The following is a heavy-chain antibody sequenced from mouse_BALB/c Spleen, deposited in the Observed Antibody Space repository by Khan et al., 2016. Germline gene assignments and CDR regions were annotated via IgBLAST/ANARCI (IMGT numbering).Heavy chain of an antibody. CDR2: ISYSGSS. V-gene: IGHV3-2*02. J-gene: IGHJ2*01. Sequence: EVQLQESGPGLVKPSQSLSLTCTVTGYSITSDYTWNWIRQFPGNKLEWMGFISYSGSSSYNPSLKSRISTTRDTSKNQFFLQLNSVTTEDTATYFCAVIHYYGYFDYWGQGTTRTVSS. D-gene: IGHD1-2*01. CDR1: GYSITSDYT. CDR3: AVIHYYGYFDY.